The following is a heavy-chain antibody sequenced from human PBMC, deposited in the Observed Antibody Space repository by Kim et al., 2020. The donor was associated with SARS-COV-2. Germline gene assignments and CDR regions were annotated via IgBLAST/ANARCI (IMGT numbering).Heavy chain of an antibody. Sequence: GGSLRLSCAASGFTFSSYAMSWVRQAPGKGLEWVSAISGSGGSTYYADSVKGRFTISRDNSKNTLYLQMNSLRAEDTAVYYCAKASITIFGVVISHYYYYCREVWGKGTAVTLSS. CDR2: ISGSGGST. V-gene: IGHV3-23*01. CDR3: AKASITIFGVVISHYYYYCREV. CDR1: GFTFSSYA. D-gene: IGHD3-3*01. J-gene: IGHJ6*03.